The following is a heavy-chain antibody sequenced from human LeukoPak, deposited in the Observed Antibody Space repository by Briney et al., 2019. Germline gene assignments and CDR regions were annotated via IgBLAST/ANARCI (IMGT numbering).Heavy chain of an antibody. CDR3: ARNFWTYYFDY. D-gene: IGHD3/OR15-3a*01. J-gene: IGHJ4*02. V-gene: IGHV3-7*01. CDR2: IKQDVTEK. CDR1: GFTFSSYW. Sequence: PGGSLRLSCAASGFTFSSYWMSWVRQAPGKGLEWVAYIKQDVTEKYYVDSVKGRFSISRDNAKNSLYLQMNSLRAEDTAVYYCARNFWTYYFDYWGQGTLVTVSS.